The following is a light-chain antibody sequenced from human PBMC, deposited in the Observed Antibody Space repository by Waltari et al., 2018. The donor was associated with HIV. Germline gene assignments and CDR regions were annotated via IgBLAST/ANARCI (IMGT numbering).Light chain of an antibody. Sequence: QSALTQPPSASGSPGQSVTISCTGTSSDVGGYNYVPWYQQYPGKAPKFMIYEVSKRPSGVPDRFFGSKSGNTASLTVFGLQAEDEADYYCSSYAGSNTWVFGGGTKLTVL. CDR2: EVS. J-gene: IGLJ3*02. CDR1: SSDVGGYNY. CDR3: SSYAGSNTWV. V-gene: IGLV2-8*01.